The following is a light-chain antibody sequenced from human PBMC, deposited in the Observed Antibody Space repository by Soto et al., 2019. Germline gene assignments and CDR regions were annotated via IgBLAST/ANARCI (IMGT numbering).Light chain of an antibody. CDR2: SNN. V-gene: IGLV1-44*01. J-gene: IGLJ1*01. CDR1: RSNIGSNT. Sequence: QSVLTQPPSTSGTPGPRVTISCSGSRSNIGSNTVTWYQQLPGTAPKLLIYSNNQRPSGVPDRFSGSKSGTSASLAISGLQSEDEADYYCAAWDDSLNGSYVFGTGTKVTVL. CDR3: AAWDDSLNGSYV.